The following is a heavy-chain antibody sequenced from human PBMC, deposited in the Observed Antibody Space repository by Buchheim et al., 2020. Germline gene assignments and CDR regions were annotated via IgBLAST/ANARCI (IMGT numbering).Heavy chain of an antibody. D-gene: IGHD2-2*01. Sequence: QVQLVESGGGVVQPGRSPRLSCAASGFTFSSYGMHWVRQAPGKGLEWVAVISYDGSNKYYADSVKGRFTISRDNSKNTLYLQMNSLRAEDTAVYYCAKVRCSSTSCPKYFDYWGQGTL. CDR3: AKVRCSSTSCPKYFDY. CDR1: GFTFSSYG. J-gene: IGHJ4*02. CDR2: ISYDGSNK. V-gene: IGHV3-30*18.